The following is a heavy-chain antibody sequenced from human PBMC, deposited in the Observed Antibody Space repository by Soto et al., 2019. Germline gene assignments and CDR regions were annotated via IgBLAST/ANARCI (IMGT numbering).Heavy chain of an antibody. V-gene: IGHV1-69*13. CDR1: GGTFSSYA. CDR2: IIPIFGTA. Sequence: ASVKVSCKASGGTFSSYAISWLRQAPGQGLEWMGGIIPIFGTANYAQKFQGRVTITADESTSTAYMELSSLRSEDTAVYYCASGPIVVVTAIQFDYWGQGTLVTVSS. CDR3: ASGPIVVVTAIQFDY. D-gene: IGHD2-21*02. J-gene: IGHJ4*02.